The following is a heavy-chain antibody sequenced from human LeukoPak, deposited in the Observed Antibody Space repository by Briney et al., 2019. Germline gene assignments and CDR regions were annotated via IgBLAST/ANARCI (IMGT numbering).Heavy chain of an antibody. D-gene: IGHD1-26*01. J-gene: IGHJ6*03. Sequence: GGSLRLSCAASGFTFSSYSMNWVRQAPGQGLEWVSSITSTSSYMYYADSVKGRFTISRDNAQNSLYLHMSSLRAEDTAVYYCARDPYSGRYGDDYYYYMDVWGKGTTVTISS. V-gene: IGHV3-21*01. CDR3: ARDPYSGRYGDDYYYYMDV. CDR2: ITSTSSYM. CDR1: GFTFSSYS.